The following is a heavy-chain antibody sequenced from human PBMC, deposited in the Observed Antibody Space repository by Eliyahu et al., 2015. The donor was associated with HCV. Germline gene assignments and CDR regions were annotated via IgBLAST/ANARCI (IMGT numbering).Heavy chain of an antibody. D-gene: IGHD1-26*01. Sequence: QVQLQESGPGLVKPSQTLSLTCSVSGGSISSGAYYWSWIRQFSGGGLEWIGYIHHSGSAYYNPSLKSRTTISVDTFENQFSLKIASVTAADTAVYYCARAFSGSYYPDSWGQGTLVTVSS. V-gene: IGHV4-31*03. CDR1: GGSISSGAYY. J-gene: IGHJ4*02. CDR2: IHHSGSA. CDR3: ARAFSGSYYPDS.